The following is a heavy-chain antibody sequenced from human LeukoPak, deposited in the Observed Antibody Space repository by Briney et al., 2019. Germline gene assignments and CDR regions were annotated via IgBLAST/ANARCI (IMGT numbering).Heavy chain of an antibody. CDR1: GGSISSYY. CDR2: IYYSGST. J-gene: IGHJ4*02. CDR3: ARNPSGWYSYFDY. D-gene: IGHD6-19*01. Sequence: SETLSLTCTVSGGSISSYYWSWIRQPPGKGLEWIGYIYYSGSTNYNPSLKSRVTISVDTSKNQFPLKLSSVTAADTAVYYCARNPSGWYSYFDYWGQGTLVTVSS. V-gene: IGHV4-59*01.